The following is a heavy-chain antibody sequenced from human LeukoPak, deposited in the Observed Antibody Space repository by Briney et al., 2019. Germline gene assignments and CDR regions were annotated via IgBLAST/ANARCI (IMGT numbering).Heavy chain of an antibody. D-gene: IGHD3-10*01. Sequence: GGSLRLSCAASGFTFDDYAMHWVRHAPGKGLEWVSLISGDGGSTYYADSVEGRFTISRDNSKNSLYLQMNSLRTEDTALYYCAKDTWGSRRSGSYSFYYYGMDVWGQGTTVTVSS. V-gene: IGHV3-43*02. CDR1: GFTFDDYA. J-gene: IGHJ6*02. CDR2: ISGDGGST. CDR3: AKDTWGSRRSGSYSFYYYGMDV.